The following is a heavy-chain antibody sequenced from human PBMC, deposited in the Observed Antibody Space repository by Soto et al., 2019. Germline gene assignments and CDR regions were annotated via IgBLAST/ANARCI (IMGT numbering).Heavy chain of an antibody. CDR3: TNRHEGAPWAGGLDS. Sequence: PGGSLRLSCAASGFRFRTRAMSWVRQAPGKGLEWVASIRPGGDSTYYADSVKGRFAVSRDNSNVTLYLQMDSLRVEDTAIYYFTNRHEGAPWAGGLDSWSQGTLVTVSS. J-gene: IGHJ4*02. CDR1: GFRFRTRA. D-gene: IGHD1-26*01. V-gene: IGHV3-23*01. CDR2: IRPGGDST.